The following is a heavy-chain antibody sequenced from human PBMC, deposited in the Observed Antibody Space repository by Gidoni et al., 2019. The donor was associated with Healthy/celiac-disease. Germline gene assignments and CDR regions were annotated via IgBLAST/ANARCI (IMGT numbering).Heavy chain of an antibody. CDR2: IKQDGSEK. J-gene: IGHJ4*02. Sequence: EVQLVESGGGLVQPGGSLRLSCAASGFTFSSYWMSWVRQAPGKGLEWVANIKQDGSEKYYVDSVKGRFTISRDNAKNSLYLQMNSLRAEDTAVYYCAREDDSSGYYVDYWGQGTLVTVSS. CDR1: GFTFSSYW. D-gene: IGHD3-22*01. CDR3: AREDDSSGYYVDY. V-gene: IGHV3-7*01.